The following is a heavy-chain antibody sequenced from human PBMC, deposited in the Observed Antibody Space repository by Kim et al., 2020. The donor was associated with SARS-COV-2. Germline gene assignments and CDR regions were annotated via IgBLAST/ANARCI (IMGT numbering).Heavy chain of an antibody. CDR1: GGSISSGGYS. D-gene: IGHD3-10*01. V-gene: IGHV4-30-2*01. CDR3: ARGRNYYGSGSYYVDAFDI. Sequence: SETLSLTCAVSGGSISSGGYSWSWIRQPPGKGLEWIGYIYHSGSTYYNPSLKSRVTISVDRSKNQFSLKLSSVTAADTAVYYCARGRNYYGSGSYYVDAFDIWGQGTMVTVSS. CDR2: IYHSGST. J-gene: IGHJ3*02.